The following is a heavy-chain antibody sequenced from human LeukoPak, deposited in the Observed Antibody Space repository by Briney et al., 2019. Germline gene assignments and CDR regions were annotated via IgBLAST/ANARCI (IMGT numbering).Heavy chain of an antibody. CDR1: GDSVSSNSAG. CDR2: TYYRSKWYN. J-gene: IGHJ4*02. V-gene: IGHV6-1*01. Sequence: HSQTLSLTCVISGDSVSSNSAGWNWIRQSPSSGLEWLGRTYYRSKWYNEYGVSVKSRITISPDTSKNQFTLQLNSVIPEDTAVYYCASGKQSIDYWGQGTLVTVSS. D-gene: IGHD6-19*01. CDR3: ASGKQSIDY.